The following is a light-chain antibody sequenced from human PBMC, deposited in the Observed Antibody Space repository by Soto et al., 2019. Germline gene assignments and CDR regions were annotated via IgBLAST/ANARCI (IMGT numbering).Light chain of an antibody. CDR1: SSDVGGYNY. CDR3: SSYAGSNNQV. Sequence: QSALTQPPSASGSPGQSVTICCTGTSSDVGGYNYVSWYQQHPGKAPKLMIYEVSKRPSGVPARFSGSKSGNTASLTVSGLQSEDEADYYCSSYAGSNNQVFGTGTKVTVL. CDR2: EVS. V-gene: IGLV2-8*01. J-gene: IGLJ1*01.